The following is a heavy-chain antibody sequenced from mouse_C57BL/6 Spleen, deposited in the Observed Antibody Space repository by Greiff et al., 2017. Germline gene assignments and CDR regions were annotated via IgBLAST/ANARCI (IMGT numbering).Heavy chain of an antibody. CDR3: ARENKAYYSNYGYFDV. J-gene: IGHJ1*03. CDR2: IYPGDGDT. Sequence: LVESGPELVKPGASVKISCKASGYAFSSSWMNWVKQRPGKGLEWIGRIYPGDGDTNYNGKFKGKATLTADKSSSTAYMQLSSLTSEDSAVYFCARENKAYYSNYGYFDVWGTGTTVTVSS. D-gene: IGHD2-5*01. CDR1: GYAFSSSW. V-gene: IGHV1-82*01.